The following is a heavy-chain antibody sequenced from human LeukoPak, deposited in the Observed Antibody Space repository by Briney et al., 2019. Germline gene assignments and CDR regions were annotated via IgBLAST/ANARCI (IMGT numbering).Heavy chain of an antibody. Sequence: GGSLRLSCAASGFAYNNYVIHWIRQAPGKGLEWVAVIAHDHSQIYYADSVQGRFTISRDNSMNMLYLQMNSLRVEDTAVYFCAIDPTLGHPAYFDLWGQGTLVTVSS. J-gene: IGHJ4*02. CDR3: AIDPTLGHPAYFDL. CDR2: IAHDHSQI. D-gene: IGHD1-1*01. V-gene: IGHV3-30*04. CDR1: GFAYNNYV.